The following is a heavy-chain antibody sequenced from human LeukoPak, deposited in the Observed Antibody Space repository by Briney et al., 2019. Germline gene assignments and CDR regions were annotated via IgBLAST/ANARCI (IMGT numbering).Heavy chain of an antibody. J-gene: IGHJ3*02. Sequence: PSETLSLTCTVPGYSISSSYYWSWIRQPPGKGLEWIGYIYYSGSTNYNPSLKSRVTISVDTSKNQFSLKLSSVTAADTAVYYCASYDFWSGSNAFDIWGQGTMVTVSS. V-gene: IGHV4-61*01. CDR1: GYSISSSYY. D-gene: IGHD3-3*01. CDR3: ASYDFWSGSNAFDI. CDR2: IYYSGST.